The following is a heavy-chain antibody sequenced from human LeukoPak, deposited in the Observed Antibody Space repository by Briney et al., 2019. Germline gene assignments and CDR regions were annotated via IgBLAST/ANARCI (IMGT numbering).Heavy chain of an antibody. D-gene: IGHD3-9*01. CDR2: IIPILGIA. CDR1: GGTLSSYA. Sequence: ASVKVSCKASGGTLSSYAISWVRQAPGQGLEWMGRIIPILGIANYAQKFQGRVTITADKSTSTAYMELSSLRSEDTAVYYCARDQEGYFDWLTRGAFDIWGQGTMVTVSS. V-gene: IGHV1-69*04. CDR3: ARDQEGYFDWLTRGAFDI. J-gene: IGHJ3*02.